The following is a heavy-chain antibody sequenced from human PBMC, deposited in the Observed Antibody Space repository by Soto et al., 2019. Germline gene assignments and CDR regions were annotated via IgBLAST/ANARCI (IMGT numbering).Heavy chain of an antibody. J-gene: IGHJ4*02. CDR3: ARDELLYSSSPFDY. CDR2: ISYDGSNK. D-gene: IGHD6-6*01. V-gene: IGHV3-30-3*01. CDR1: GFTFSSYA. Sequence: GGSLRLSCAASGFTFSSYAMHWVRQAPGKGLEWVAVISYDGSNKYYADSVKGRFTISRDNSKNTLYLQMNSLRAEDTAVYYCARDELLYSSSPFDYWGQGTLVTVSS.